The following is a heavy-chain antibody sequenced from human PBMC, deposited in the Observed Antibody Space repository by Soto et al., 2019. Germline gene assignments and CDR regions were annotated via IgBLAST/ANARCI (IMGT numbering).Heavy chain of an antibody. V-gene: IGHV4-39*01. Sequence: SETLSLTCIVPGGSIRSSSYYWGWIRQPPGKGLEWIRSIFYSGSTYYNPSLKSRLTISVDASKNQFSLKLNSVTAADTAMYCCARLNKYFDYWGQETLVTVSS. CDR1: GGSIRSSSYY. CDR2: IFYSGST. J-gene: IGHJ4*02. CDR3: ARLNKYFDY.